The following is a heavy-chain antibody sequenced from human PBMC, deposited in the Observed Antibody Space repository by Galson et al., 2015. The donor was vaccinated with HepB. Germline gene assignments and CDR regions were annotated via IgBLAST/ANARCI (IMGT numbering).Heavy chain of an antibody. CDR1: GYTLTELS. V-gene: IGHV1-24*01. Sequence: SVKVSCKVSGYTLTELSMHWVRQAPGKGLEWMGGFDPEDGETIYAQKFQGRVTMTEDTSTDTAYMELSSLRSEDTAVYYCATDIWWAAAGTWQPYWGQGTLVTVSS. CDR2: FDPEDGET. D-gene: IGHD6-13*01. CDR3: ATDIWWAAAGTWQPY. J-gene: IGHJ4*02.